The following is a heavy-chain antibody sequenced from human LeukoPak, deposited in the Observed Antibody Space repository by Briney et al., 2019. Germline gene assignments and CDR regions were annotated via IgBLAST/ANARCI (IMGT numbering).Heavy chain of an antibody. J-gene: IGHJ4*02. D-gene: IGHD3-3*01. CDR2: IYYSGST. CDR3: ARQGDFWSGYYTPDDY. Sequence: SETLSLTCTVSGGSISSSSYYWGWIRQPPGKGLEWIGSIYYSGSTYYNPSLKSRVTISVDTSKNQFSLKLSSVTAADTAVYYCARQGDFWSGYYTPDDYSGQGTLVTVSS. V-gene: IGHV4-39*01. CDR1: GGSISSSSYY.